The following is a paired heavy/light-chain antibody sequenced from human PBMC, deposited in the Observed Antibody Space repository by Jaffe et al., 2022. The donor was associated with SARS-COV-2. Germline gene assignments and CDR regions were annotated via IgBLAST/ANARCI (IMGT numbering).Heavy chain of an antibody. CDR3: ARHQGDVFDFNWFDP. Sequence: EEQLVESGGGLVQPGGSLRLSCAASGFTFSRYWMSWVRQAPGKGLEWVANIRQDGNEENYVDSVKGRFTISRDNVKNSLYLQMDSLRAEDTAVYYCARHQGDVFDFNWFDPWGQGTLVTVSS. V-gene: IGHV3-7*01. CDR2: IRQDGNEE. J-gene: IGHJ5*02. D-gene: IGHD3-3*01. CDR1: GFTFSRYW.
Light chain of an antibody. CDR2: AAS. V-gene: IGKV1-39*01. J-gene: IGKJ5*01. Sequence: DIQMTQSPSSLSASVGDRVTITCRASQRISNFINWYQHKPGKAPKVLIYAASTLQGGVPSRFSGSGSGADFTLTISSLQAEDFATYYCQQSYSTPLTFGQGTRLEIK. CDR1: QRISNF. CDR3: QQSYSTPLT.